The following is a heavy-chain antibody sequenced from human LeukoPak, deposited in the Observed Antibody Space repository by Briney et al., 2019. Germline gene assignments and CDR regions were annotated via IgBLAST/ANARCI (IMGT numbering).Heavy chain of an antibody. CDR3: ARDPYGDYYFDY. V-gene: IGHV3-7*01. D-gene: IGHD4-17*01. CDR2: INQDGTEK. CDR1: GFTFSTYW. Sequence: GGSLRLSCAASGFTFSTYWMSWVRQAPGKGLEWVANINQDGTEKDYVDSVKGRFTISRDNAKNSLYQQMNSLRAEDTAVYYCARDPYGDYYFDYWGQGTLVTVSS. J-gene: IGHJ4*02.